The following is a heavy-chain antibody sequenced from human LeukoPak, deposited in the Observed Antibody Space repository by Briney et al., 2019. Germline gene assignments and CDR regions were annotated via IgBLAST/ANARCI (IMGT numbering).Heavy chain of an antibody. Sequence: GRSLRLSCAASGFTFSSYAMHWVRQAPGKGLEWEAVISYDGSNKYYADSVKGRFTISRDNSKNTLYLQMNSLRAEDTAVYYCARDPIYSSGWYQHYYFDYWGQGTLVTVSS. CDR3: ARDPIYSSGWYQHYYFDY. CDR2: ISYDGSNK. CDR1: GFTFSSYA. V-gene: IGHV3-30*04. D-gene: IGHD6-19*01. J-gene: IGHJ4*02.